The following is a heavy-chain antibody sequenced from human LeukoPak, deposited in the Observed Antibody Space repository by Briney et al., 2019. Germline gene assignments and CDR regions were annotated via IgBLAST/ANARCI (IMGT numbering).Heavy chain of an antibody. J-gene: IGHJ4*02. CDR3: AKDQRYYDSSGYLDLSFDY. Sequence: GGSLRLSCAASGFTFSSYAMSWVRQAPGKGLEWVSAISGSGGSTYYADSVKGRFTISRDNSKNTLYLQMNSLRAEDTAVYYCAKDQRYYDSSGYLDLSFDYWGQGTLVTVSS. V-gene: IGHV3-23*01. CDR2: ISGSGGST. D-gene: IGHD3-22*01. CDR1: GFTFSSYA.